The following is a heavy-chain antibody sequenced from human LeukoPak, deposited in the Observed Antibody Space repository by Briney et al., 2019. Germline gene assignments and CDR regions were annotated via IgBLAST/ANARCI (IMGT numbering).Heavy chain of an antibody. V-gene: IGHV3-23*01. J-gene: IGHJ3*02. CDR1: GFTFSSCA. D-gene: IGHD3-10*01. Sequence: GGSLRLSCAASGFTFSSCAMSWVRQAPGKGLEWVSGIGGRGISTYYADSVKGRLTTSRDNSKNTLYLQMNSLRVEDTAVYYCVRDPSRGGDGAFDMWGQGTRVTVSS. CDR2: IGGRGIST. CDR3: VRDPSRGGDGAFDM.